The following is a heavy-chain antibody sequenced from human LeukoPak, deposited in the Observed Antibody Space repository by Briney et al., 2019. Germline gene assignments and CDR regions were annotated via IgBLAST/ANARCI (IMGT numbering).Heavy chain of an antibody. V-gene: IGHV3-48*01. J-gene: IGHJ4*02. CDR1: GFSFSNAW. D-gene: IGHD3-22*01. Sequence: PGGSLRLSCTASGFSFSNAWMSWVRQAPGKGLEWVSYISSSSSTIYYADSVKGRFTISRDNAKNSLYLQMNSLRAEDTAVYYCAREGGYYYDSSGYPYWGQGTLVTVSS. CDR2: ISSSSSTI. CDR3: AREGGYYYDSSGYPY.